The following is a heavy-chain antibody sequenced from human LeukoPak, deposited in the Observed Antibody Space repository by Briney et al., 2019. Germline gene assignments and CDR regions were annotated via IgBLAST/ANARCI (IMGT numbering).Heavy chain of an antibody. Sequence: PSETLSLTCTVSGGSISSGGYSWSWIRQHPGKGLEWIGYIYYSGSTYYNPSLKSRVTISVDTSKNQFSLKLSSVTAADTAVYYCARAGSYGLFDYWGQGTLVTVSS. CDR3: ARAGSYGLFDY. CDR2: IYYSGST. J-gene: IGHJ4*02. CDR1: GGSISSGGYS. V-gene: IGHV4-31*03. D-gene: IGHD5-18*01.